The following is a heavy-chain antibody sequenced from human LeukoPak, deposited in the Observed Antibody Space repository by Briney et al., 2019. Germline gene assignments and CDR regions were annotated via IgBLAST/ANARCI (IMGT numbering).Heavy chain of an antibody. V-gene: IGHV1-2*02. D-gene: IGHD3-10*01. CDR3: ARGPTAYYGSGNWFDP. Sequence: ASVKVSCKASGYTFTGYYMHWVRQAPGQGLEWIGWINPNSGGTNYAQKFQGRVTMTRDTSISTAYMELSRLRSDDTAVYYCARGPTAYYGSGNWFDPWGQGTLVTVSS. J-gene: IGHJ5*02. CDR2: INPNSGGT. CDR1: GYTFTGYY.